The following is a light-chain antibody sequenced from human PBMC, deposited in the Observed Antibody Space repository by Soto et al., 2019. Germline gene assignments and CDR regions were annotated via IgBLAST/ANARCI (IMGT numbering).Light chain of an antibody. Sequence: QSALTQPASVSGSPGQSITISCTGTSSDIGGYNYVSWYQQHPGKAPKLIICEVSNRPPGISNRFSGSKSGNTASLTISGLQAEDEADYHCSSYTSSSSWVFGGGTKVTVL. V-gene: IGLV2-14*01. CDR2: EVS. CDR1: SSDIGGYNY. J-gene: IGLJ3*02. CDR3: SSYTSSSSWV.